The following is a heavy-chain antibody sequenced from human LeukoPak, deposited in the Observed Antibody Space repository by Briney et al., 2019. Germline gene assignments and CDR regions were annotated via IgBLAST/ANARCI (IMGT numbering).Heavy chain of an antibody. CDR1: GFTFDDYA. CDR3: AKAGVNGDYGDY. J-gene: IGHJ4*02. CDR2: ISWNSGSI. V-gene: IGHV3-9*03. Sequence: GRSLRLSCAAPGFTFDDYAMHWVRQAPGKGLEWVSGISWNSGSIGYADSVKGRFTISRDNAKNSLYLQMNSLRAEDMALYYCAKAGVNGDYGDYWGQEPVVTVSS. D-gene: IGHD4-17*01.